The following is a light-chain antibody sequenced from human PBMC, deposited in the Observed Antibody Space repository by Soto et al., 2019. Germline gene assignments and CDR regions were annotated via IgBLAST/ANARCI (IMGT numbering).Light chain of an antibody. V-gene: IGLV2-14*01. CDR2: DVS. J-gene: IGLJ2*01. CDR3: SSYTRSSTRV. Sequence: QSALTQPASVSGSPGQSITISCTGISSDVGGYNYVSWYQQHPGKAPKLMIYDVSNRPSGVSIRFSGSRSGNTASLTISGLQAEDEADYYCSSYTRSSTRVFGGGTKVTVL. CDR1: SSDVGGYNY.